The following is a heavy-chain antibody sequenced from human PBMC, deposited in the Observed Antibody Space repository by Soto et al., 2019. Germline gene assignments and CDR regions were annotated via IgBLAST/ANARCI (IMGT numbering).Heavy chain of an antibody. J-gene: IGHJ6*02. CDR1: GGTFSSYA. CDR2: IIPIFGTA. V-gene: IGHV1-69*12. Sequence: QVQLVQSGAEVKKPGSSVKVSCKASGGTFSSYAISWVRQAPGQGLEWMGVIIPIFGTANYAQKFQGRVTITADESTSTAYMELSSLRSEDTAVYYCARPSNSSTEYYYGMDVWGQGTTVTVSS. CDR3: ARPSNSSTEYYYGMDV. D-gene: IGHD6-13*01.